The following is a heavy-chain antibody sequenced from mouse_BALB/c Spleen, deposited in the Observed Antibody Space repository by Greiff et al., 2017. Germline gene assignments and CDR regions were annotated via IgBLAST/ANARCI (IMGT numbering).Heavy chain of an antibody. Sequence: EVQVVESGGGLVQPGGSLRLSCATSGFTFTDYYMSWVRQPPGKALEWLGFIRNKANGYTTEYSASVKGRFTISRDNSQSILYLQMNTLRAEDSANYYCARALYGNYFDYWGQGTTLTVSS. CDR1: GFTFTDYY. CDR3: ARALYGNYFDY. J-gene: IGHJ2*01. V-gene: IGHV7-3*02. D-gene: IGHD2-10*02. CDR2: IRNKANGYTT.